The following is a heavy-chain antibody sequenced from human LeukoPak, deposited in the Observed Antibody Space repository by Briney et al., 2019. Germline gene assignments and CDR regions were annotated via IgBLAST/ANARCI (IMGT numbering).Heavy chain of an antibody. Sequence: ASVKVSCKASGYTFTSYAISWVRQAPGQGLEWMGGIIPIFGTANYAQKFQGRVTITADESTSTAYMELSSLRSEDTAVYYCARSHPYGSGSYYNDPFFDYWGQGTLVTVSS. D-gene: IGHD3-10*01. CDR2: IIPIFGTA. V-gene: IGHV1-69*13. J-gene: IGHJ4*02. CDR1: GYTFTSYA. CDR3: ARSHPYGSGSYYNDPFFDY.